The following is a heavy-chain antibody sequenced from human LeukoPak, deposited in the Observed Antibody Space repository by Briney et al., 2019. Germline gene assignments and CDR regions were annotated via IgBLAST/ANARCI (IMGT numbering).Heavy chain of an antibody. CDR3: AKDRSITIFGVVILSPFDY. V-gene: IGHV3-23*01. D-gene: IGHD3-3*01. CDR1: GFTFSSYA. Sequence: GGSLRLSCATSGFTFSSYAMSWVRQAPGKGLEWVSAISGSGGSTYYADSVKGRFTISRDNSKNTLYLQMNSLRAEDTAVYYCAKDRSITIFGVVILSPFDYWGQGTLVTVSS. CDR2: ISGSGGST. J-gene: IGHJ4*02.